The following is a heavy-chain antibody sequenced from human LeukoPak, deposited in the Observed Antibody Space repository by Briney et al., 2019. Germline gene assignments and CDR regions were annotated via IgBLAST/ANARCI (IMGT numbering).Heavy chain of an antibody. CDR2: IYYSGST. CDR1: GGSISSYY. D-gene: IGHD5-12*01. J-gene: IGHJ4*02. CDR3: ARADGGYEFDY. Sequence: PSETLSLTCTVSGGSISSYYWSWIRQPPGKGLEWIGYIYYSGSTNYNPSLESRVTISVDTSKNQFSLKLSSVTAADTAVYYCARADGGYEFDYWGQGTLVTVSS. V-gene: IGHV4-59*01.